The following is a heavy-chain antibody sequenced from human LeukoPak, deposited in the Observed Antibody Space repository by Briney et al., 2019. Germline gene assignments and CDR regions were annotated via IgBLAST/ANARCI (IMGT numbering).Heavy chain of an antibody. CDR2: IYYSGST. D-gene: IGHD4-23*01. V-gene: IGHV4-59*01. CDR3: AGDYGGNARAKSWFDP. Sequence: SETLSLTCTVSGGSIGSGYWIWIRQPPGRGLEWIGCIYYSGSTNYNPSLKSRVTISVETSKNQFSLKLSSVTAADTAVYYCAGDYGGNARAKSWFDPWGQGTLVTVSS. J-gene: IGHJ5*02. CDR1: GGSIGSGY.